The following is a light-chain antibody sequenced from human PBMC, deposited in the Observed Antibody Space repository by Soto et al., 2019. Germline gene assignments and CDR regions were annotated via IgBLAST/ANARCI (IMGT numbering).Light chain of an antibody. Sequence: IQMTQSPSTLSAAVGDTVTITCRASHSVSTWLAWYQQKPVKTPKLLIYSASTLESGVPSRFSGRASGPEVTLTISSLQPDDCATYYGQQQNTYPSTFGQGTKVEIK. V-gene: IGKV1-5*03. CDR2: SAS. CDR1: HSVSTW. J-gene: IGKJ1*01. CDR3: QQQNTYPST.